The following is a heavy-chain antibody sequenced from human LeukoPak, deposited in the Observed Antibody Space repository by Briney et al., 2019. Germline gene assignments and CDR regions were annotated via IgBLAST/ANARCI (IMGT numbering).Heavy chain of an antibody. CDR1: GFTFSGYS. CDR2: IDPDGRST. J-gene: IGHJ3*01. CDR3: ARVGDTDVFDV. Sequence: PGGSLRLSCIASGFTFSGYSMHWVRQAPGKGLEYVSAIDPDGRSTYYADSVRGRFTISRDNSKNTLSLQMGSLRAEDMAVYHCARVGDTDVFDVWGQGTMVTVSS. D-gene: IGHD3-16*01. V-gene: IGHV3-64*02.